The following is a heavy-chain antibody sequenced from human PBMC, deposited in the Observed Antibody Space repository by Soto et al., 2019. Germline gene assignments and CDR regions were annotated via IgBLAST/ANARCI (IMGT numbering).Heavy chain of an antibody. CDR3: ARDLIPLRATIDPPADY. J-gene: IGHJ4*02. Sequence: GGSLRLSCAASGFTFSSYSMNWVRQAPGKGLEWVSSISSSSSYIYYADSVKGRFTISRDNAKNSLYLQMSSRRAEDTAVYYSARDLIPLRATIDPPADYWGQGTLVTVSS. V-gene: IGHV3-21*01. D-gene: IGHD5-12*01. CDR1: GFTFSSYS. CDR2: ISSSSSYI.